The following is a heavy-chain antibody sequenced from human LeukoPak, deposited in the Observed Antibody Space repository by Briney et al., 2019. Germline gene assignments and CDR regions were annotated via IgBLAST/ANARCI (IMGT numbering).Heavy chain of an antibody. V-gene: IGHV1-69*01. D-gene: IGHD4-17*01. CDR1: GGTFSSYA. Sequence: GASVKVSCKASGGTFSSYAISWVRQAPGQGLEWMGGIIPIFGIANYVQKFQGRVTITADESTSTVYMELSSLRSDDTAVYYCARGLTTDYGDYSYFDYWGQGTLVTVSS. CDR3: ARGLTTDYGDYSYFDY. J-gene: IGHJ4*02. CDR2: IIPIFGIA.